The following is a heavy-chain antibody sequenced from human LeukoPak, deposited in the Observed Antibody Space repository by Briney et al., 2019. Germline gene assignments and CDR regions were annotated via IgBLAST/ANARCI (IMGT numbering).Heavy chain of an antibody. CDR3: ARRTPAAGYKKNYFDY. D-gene: IGHD6-13*01. CDR1: GGSISSGGYY. Sequence: SQTLSLTCTVSGGSISSGGYYWSWIRQHPGKGLEWIGYIYYSGSTYYNPSLKSRVTISVDTSKNQFSLHLNSVTAADTAVYYCARRTPAAGYKKNYFDYWGQGTLVTVSS. CDR2: IYYSGST. V-gene: IGHV4-31*03. J-gene: IGHJ4*02.